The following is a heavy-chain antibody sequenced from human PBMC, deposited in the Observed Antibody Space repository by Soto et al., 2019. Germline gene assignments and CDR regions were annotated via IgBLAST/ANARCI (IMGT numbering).Heavy chain of an antibody. Sequence: SLGISCSASGFTFFDFALHWVRPVPGKGLEWVAGINWDSDTIAYAASVRGRFTISRDNAKNSLYLQMNSLRAEDTALYYGAKDCHTHMAPTDVRGTAPTLTLAS. J-gene: IGHJ6*04. CDR3: AKDCHTHMAPTDV. D-gene: IGHD2-21*01. CDR1: GFTFFDFA. CDR2: INWDSDTI. V-gene: IGHV3-9*01.